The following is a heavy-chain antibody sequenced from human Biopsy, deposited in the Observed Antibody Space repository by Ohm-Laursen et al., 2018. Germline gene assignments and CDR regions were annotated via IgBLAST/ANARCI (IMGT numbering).Heavy chain of an antibody. D-gene: IGHD2-8*01. V-gene: IGHV1-2*02. J-gene: IGHJ4*02. CDR1: SYTFTDYN. CDR3: ARDPLNGHKHFDY. Sequence: SVKVSCNTSSYTFTDYNIHWMRQAPGQGLEWLGYINCKTGATNYAQKFQGTVTMTRDTSISTAYLTLGSLRSADTAIYYCARDPLNGHKHFDYWGQGSLVTVSS. CDR2: INCKTGAT.